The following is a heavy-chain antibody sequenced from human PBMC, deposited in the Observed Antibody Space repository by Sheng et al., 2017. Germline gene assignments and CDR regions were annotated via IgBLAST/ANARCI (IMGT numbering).Heavy chain of an antibody. Sequence: QVQLQQWGAGLLRPSETLSLTCAVYGGSFSGYYWTWIRQPPREGGWSGLGKVNHSGNTNYNPSLKSRVTISVDTSKNQFSLKLTSVTAADTAVYYCARHGSRVTSPSHYLDYWGQGALVTVSS. CDR2: VNHSGNT. V-gene: IGHV4-34*01. D-gene: IGHD3-22*01. CDR3: ARHGSRVTSPSHYLDY. J-gene: IGHJ4*02. CDR1: GGSFSGYY.